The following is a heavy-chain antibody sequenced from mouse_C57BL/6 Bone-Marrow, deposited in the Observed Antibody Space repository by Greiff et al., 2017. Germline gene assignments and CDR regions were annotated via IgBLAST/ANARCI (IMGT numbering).Heavy chain of an antibody. CDR2: IYPGDGDT. CDR1: GYAFSSSW. Sequence: QVQLQQSGPELVKPGASVKISCKASGYAFSSSWMNWVKQRPGKGLEWIGRIYPGDGDTNYNGKFKGKATLTADKSSSTAYMQLSSLTSEDSAVYFCAKYGNYGGFDYWGQGTTLTVSS. V-gene: IGHV1-82*01. J-gene: IGHJ2*01. CDR3: AKYGNYGGFDY. D-gene: IGHD2-1*01.